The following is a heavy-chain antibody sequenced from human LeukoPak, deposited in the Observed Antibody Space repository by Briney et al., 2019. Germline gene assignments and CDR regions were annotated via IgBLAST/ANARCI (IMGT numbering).Heavy chain of an antibody. CDR3: AKGTTRFLEWLYDY. Sequence: PGGSLRLSCAASGFTFDDYAMHWVRQAPGKGLEWVSGISRNSGSIGYADSVKCRFTISRDNAKNSLYLQMSSLRAEDMALYYCAKGTTRFLEWLYDYWDQGTLVTVSS. D-gene: IGHD3-3*01. V-gene: IGHV3-9*03. CDR2: ISRNSGSI. CDR1: GFTFDDYA. J-gene: IGHJ4*02.